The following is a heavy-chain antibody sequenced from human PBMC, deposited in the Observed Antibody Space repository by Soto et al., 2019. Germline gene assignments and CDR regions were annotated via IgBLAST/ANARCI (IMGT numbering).Heavy chain of an antibody. D-gene: IGHD2-2*01. CDR3: AKDRGGCSSTSCPPRLFDY. CDR2: ISGSGGST. J-gene: IGHJ4*02. V-gene: IGHV3-23*01. Sequence: EVQLLESGGGLVQPGGSLRLSCAASGFTFSSYAMSWVRQAPGKGLEWVSGISGSGGSTYYADSVKGRFTISRDNSKNSLYPEMKSLRAEDTAVYYCAKDRGGCSSTSCPPRLFDYWGQGTLVTVSS. CDR1: GFTFSSYA.